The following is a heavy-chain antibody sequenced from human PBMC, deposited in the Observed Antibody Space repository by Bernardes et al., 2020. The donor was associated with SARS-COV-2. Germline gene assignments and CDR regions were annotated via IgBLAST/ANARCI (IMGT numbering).Heavy chain of an antibody. Sequence: GGSLRLSCAASGFTFSSYGMHWVRQAPGKGLEWVAVISYDGSNKYYADSVKGRFTISRDNSKNTLYLQMNSLRAEDTAVYYCAISLLWFGELLGWGQGTLVTVSS. J-gene: IGHJ4*02. V-gene: IGHV3-30*03. CDR1: GFTFSSYG. D-gene: IGHD3-10*01. CDR2: ISYDGSNK. CDR3: AISLLWFGELLG.